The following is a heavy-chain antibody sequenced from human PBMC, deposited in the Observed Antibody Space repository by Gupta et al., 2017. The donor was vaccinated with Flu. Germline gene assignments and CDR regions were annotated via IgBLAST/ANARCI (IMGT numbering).Heavy chain of an antibody. Sequence: EVQLVESGGGLVKPGGSLRLSCAASGFTFSNAWVSWVRQAPGKGREWVGRIKSKTDGGTTDYAAPVKGRFTISRDDSKNTLYLQMNSLKTEDTAVYYCTTDVARLGELSSLLDYWGQGTLVTVSS. CDR1: GFTFSNAW. CDR3: TTDVARLGELSSLLDY. CDR2: IKSKTDGGTT. J-gene: IGHJ4*02. D-gene: IGHD3-16*02. V-gene: IGHV3-15*01.